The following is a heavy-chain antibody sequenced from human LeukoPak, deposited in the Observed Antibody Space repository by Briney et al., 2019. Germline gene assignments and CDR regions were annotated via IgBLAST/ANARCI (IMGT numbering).Heavy chain of an antibody. CDR1: GGSISSGSYY. Sequence: SETLSLTFTVSGGSISSGSYYWSWVRQPAGKGLEWIGHIYTSGATTFNPSLKSRVTISVDTSNNQFSLNLVSVTASDTAVYYCATFRSAAPAFDNWGQGTLVTVSS. V-gene: IGHV4-61*09. J-gene: IGHJ4*02. CDR3: ATFRSAAPAFDN. CDR2: IYTSGAT. D-gene: IGHD2-2*01.